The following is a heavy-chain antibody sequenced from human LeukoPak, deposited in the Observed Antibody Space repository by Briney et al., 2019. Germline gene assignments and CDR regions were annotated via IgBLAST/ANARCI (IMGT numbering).Heavy chain of an antibody. V-gene: IGHV1-46*01. CDR3: ARARNPMTSLDY. Sequence: ASVKVSCKASGYTFASYYMHWVRQAPGQGLEWMGIINPSGGSTSYAQKFQGRVSMTRDTSTSTVYMELSSLRSEDTAVYYCARARNPMTSLDYWGQGTLVTVSS. CDR1: GYTFASYY. J-gene: IGHJ4*02. D-gene: IGHD3-22*01. CDR2: INPSGGST.